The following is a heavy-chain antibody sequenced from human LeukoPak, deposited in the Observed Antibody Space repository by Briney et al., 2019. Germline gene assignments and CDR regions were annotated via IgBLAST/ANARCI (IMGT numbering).Heavy chain of an antibody. Sequence: ASVKVSCKASGYTFTSYGISWVRQAPGQGLEWMGWISAYNGNTNYAQKLQGRVTMTTDTSTSTAYMELRSLRSDDTAVYYCARGGVMTTFGGVIAYLDFDYWGQGTLVTVTS. CDR2: ISAYNGNT. CDR1: GYTFTSYG. CDR3: ARGGVMTTFGGVIAYLDFDY. V-gene: IGHV1-18*01. J-gene: IGHJ4*02. D-gene: IGHD3-16*02.